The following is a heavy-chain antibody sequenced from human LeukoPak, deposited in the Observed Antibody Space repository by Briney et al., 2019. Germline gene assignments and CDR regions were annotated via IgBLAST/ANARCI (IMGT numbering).Heavy chain of an antibody. CDR3: AKDMGPYYYDSSGYRWDAFDI. CDR1: GFTFDDYA. Sequence: GGSLRLSCAASGFTFDDYAMHWVRQAPGKGLEWVSGIRWNSGSIGYADSVKGRFTISRDNAKNSLYLQMNSLRAEDTALYYCAKDMGPYYYDSSGYRWDAFDIWGQGTMVTVSS. J-gene: IGHJ3*02. V-gene: IGHV3-9*01. D-gene: IGHD3-22*01. CDR2: IRWNSGSI.